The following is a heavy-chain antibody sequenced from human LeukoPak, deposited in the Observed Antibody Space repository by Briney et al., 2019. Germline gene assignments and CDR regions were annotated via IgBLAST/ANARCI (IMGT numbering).Heavy chain of an antibody. Sequence: PGGSLRLSCAASGFTFDDYAMHWVRQSPKKGLEWVSLIDWDGGRIYHADSVKGRFTISRDNTKNSLFLQMNSLRPEDTALYYCVKDGDMSVTGRLGYYFDHWGQGTLVTVSS. CDR1: GFTFDDYA. D-gene: IGHD6-19*01. J-gene: IGHJ4*02. V-gene: IGHV3-43D*03. CDR3: VKDGDMSVTGRLGYYFDH. CDR2: IDWDGGRI.